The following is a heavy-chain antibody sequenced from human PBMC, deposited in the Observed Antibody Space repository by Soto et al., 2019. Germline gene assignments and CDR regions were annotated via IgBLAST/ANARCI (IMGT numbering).Heavy chain of an antibody. Sequence: EVQLVESGGGLVQPGGSLRLSCAASGFTFSSYEMNWVRQAPGKGLEWVSYISSSGGTIYYADSVKGRFTISRDNAKNSLYLQLNSLRAEDTALDYCVREGGFDWFYPWGQGTLVTVSS. CDR3: VREGGFDWFYP. CDR1: GFTFSSYE. J-gene: IGHJ5*02. V-gene: IGHV3-48*03. CDR2: ISSSGGTI.